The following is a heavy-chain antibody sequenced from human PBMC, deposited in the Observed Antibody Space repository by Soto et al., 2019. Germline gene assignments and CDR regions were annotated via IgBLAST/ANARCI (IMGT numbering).Heavy chain of an antibody. Sequence: QVQLVESGGGVVQPGRSLRLSCAASGFTFNYYAMHWVRQAPGKGLERVAVISDDGSKEYYADSVRGQFTISRDNSQNTLYLQMNSLRPEDSALYYCVSSVTIFGVGAFWGQGTMVTVS. V-gene: IGHV3-30-3*01. J-gene: IGHJ3*01. CDR1: GFTFNYYA. CDR2: ISDDGSKE. D-gene: IGHD3-3*01. CDR3: VSSVTIFGVGAF.